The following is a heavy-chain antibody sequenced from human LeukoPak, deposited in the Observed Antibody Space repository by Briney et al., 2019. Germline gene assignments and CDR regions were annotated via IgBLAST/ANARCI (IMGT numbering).Heavy chain of an antibody. V-gene: IGHV4-61*01. J-gene: IGHJ6*02. CDR1: GGSVSSGSYY. CDR2: IYYSGST. Sequence: SETLSLTCTVSGGSVSSGSYYWSWIRQPPGKGLEWIGYIYYSGSTNYNPSLKSRVTISVDTSKNQFSLKLSSVTAADTAVYYCAREASYCSGGSCYSRYYYGMDVWGQGTTVTVSS. D-gene: IGHD2-15*01. CDR3: AREASYCSGGSCYSRYYYGMDV.